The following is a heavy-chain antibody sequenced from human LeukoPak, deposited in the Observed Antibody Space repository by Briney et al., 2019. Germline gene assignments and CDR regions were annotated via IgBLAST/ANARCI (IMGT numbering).Heavy chain of an antibody. D-gene: IGHD1-1*01. V-gene: IGHV1-2*02. CDR1: GYTFTGYY. Sequence: ASVKVSCKASGYTFTGYYMHWVRQAPGQGLEWMGWINPNGVGTNPAQQFQGRVTMTRDTSISTAYMEPSRLNSDDTAVYYCARGSPVARTTRPFDHWGQGTLVTVSS. CDR3: ARGSPVARTTRPFDH. J-gene: IGHJ4*02. CDR2: INPNGVGT.